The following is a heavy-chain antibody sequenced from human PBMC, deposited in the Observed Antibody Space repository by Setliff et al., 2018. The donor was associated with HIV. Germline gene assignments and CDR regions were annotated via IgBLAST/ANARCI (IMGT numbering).Heavy chain of an antibody. CDR3: ARGSGYTRSWVPGGS. CDR2: INPNSGGT. V-gene: IGHV1-2*02. Sequence: GASVKVSCKASGYTFNNYGISWVRQAPGQGLEWMGWINPNSGGTNYAQKFQGRVTMTRDTSISTAYMELSRVKSDDTAVYYCARGSGYTRSWVPGGSWGQGTMVTVSS. J-gene: IGHJ3*01. D-gene: IGHD6-13*01. CDR1: GYTFNNYG.